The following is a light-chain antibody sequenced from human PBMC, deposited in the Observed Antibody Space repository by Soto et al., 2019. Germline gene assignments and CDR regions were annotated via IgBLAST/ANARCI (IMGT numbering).Light chain of an antibody. V-gene: IGLV2-14*01. CDR3: TSYTDRQSYL. Sequence: QSALTQPASVSGSPGQSITISCTGTSSDVGGYNYVSWYQQHPGKAPKLMIYEVSNRPSGVSNRFSGSKSGNTASLTISGLQAVDEADYYCTSYTDRQSYLFGTGTKVTVL. CDR2: EVS. CDR1: SSDVGGYNY. J-gene: IGLJ1*01.